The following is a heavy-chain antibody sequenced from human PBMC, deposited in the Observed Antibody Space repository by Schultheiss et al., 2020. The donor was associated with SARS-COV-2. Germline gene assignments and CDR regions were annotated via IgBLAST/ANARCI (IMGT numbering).Heavy chain of an antibody. Sequence: SETLSLTCTVSGGSISSGGYYWSWIRQHPGKGLEWIGEINHSGSTNYNPSLKSRVTISVDTSKNQFSLKLSSVTAADTAVYYCARGRRGLRFGLWDYWGQGTLVTVSS. CDR2: INHSGST. J-gene: IGHJ4*02. CDR3: ARGRRGLRFGLWDY. CDR1: GGSISSGGYY. D-gene: IGHD5/OR15-5a*01. V-gene: IGHV4-31*03.